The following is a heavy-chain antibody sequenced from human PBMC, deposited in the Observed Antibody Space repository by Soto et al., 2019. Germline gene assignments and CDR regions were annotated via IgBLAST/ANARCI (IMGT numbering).Heavy chain of an antibody. Sequence: PGGSLRLSCAASGFTFSSYGMHWVRQAPGKGLEWVAVIWYDGSNKYYADSVKGRFTISRDNSKNTLYLQMNSLRAEDTAVYYCARDVTILGVGYYYYYGMDVWGQGTTVTVSS. CDR3: ARDVTILGVGYYYYYGMDV. J-gene: IGHJ6*02. CDR1: GFTFSSYG. D-gene: IGHD3-3*01. V-gene: IGHV3-33*01. CDR2: IWYDGSNK.